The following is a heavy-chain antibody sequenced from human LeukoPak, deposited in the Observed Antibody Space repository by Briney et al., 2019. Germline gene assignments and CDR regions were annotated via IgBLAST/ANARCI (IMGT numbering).Heavy chain of an antibody. J-gene: IGHJ4*02. CDR3: TTRVLRYFDWLSG. V-gene: IGHV3-15*01. D-gene: IGHD3-9*01. CDR2: IKSKTDGGTT. Sequence: GWSLRLSCAASLFTFSNALLSWVRQAPGKGLEWVGRIKSKTDGGTTDYAAPVKGRFTISRDDSKNTLYLKMNSLKTEDTAVYYCTTRVLRYFDWLSGWGQGTLVTVSS. CDR1: LFTFSNAL.